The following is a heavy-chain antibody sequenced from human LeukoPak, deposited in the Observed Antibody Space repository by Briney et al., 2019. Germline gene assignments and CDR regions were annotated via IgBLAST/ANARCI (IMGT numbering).Heavy chain of an antibody. D-gene: IGHD3-3*01. CDR2: TYYRSKWYN. Sequence: SQTLSLTCAISGDSVSSNSAAWNWIRQSPSRGLAWLGRTYYRSKWYNDYAVSVKSRITINPDTSKNQFSLQLNSVTPEDTAVYYCAREMDQLTYYDFWSGYAGMTLDYWGQGTLVTVSS. J-gene: IGHJ4*02. V-gene: IGHV6-1*01. CDR3: AREMDQLTYYDFWSGYAGMTLDY. CDR1: GDSVSSNSAA.